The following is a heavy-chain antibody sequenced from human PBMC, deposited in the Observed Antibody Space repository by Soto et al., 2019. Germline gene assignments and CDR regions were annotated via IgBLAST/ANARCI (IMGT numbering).Heavy chain of an antibody. Sequence: GGSLRLSCAASGFTFRSFTMNWVRQAPGKGLEWVSTISSNSAYIYYTDTLRGRFTISRDNAKNSLHLQMNSLRAEDTAVYYCTRDASRDSSARGWFDPWGPGTLVTVSS. CDR2: ISSNSAYI. CDR1: GFTFRSFT. CDR3: TRDASRDSSARGWFDP. J-gene: IGHJ5*02. V-gene: IGHV3-21*01. D-gene: IGHD6-13*01.